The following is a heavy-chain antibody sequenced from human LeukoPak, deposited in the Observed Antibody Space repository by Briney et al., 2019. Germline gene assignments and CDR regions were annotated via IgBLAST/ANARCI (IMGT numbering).Heavy chain of an antibody. CDR2: IHYSGSA. CDR3: ARGQWFRAF. J-gene: IGHJ4*02. V-gene: IGHV4-59*12. CDR1: GGSISSYY. Sequence: PSETLSLTCTVSGGSISSYYWGWIRQPPGKGLEWIGEIHYSGSAAYNPSLKSRVTISVDTSKNQFSLKMNSVTAADTAVYYCARGQWFRAFWSRGTPVTVSS. D-gene: IGHD3-10*01.